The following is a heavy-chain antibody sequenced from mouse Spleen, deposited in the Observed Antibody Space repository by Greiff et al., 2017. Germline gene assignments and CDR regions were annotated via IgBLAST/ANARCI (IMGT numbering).Heavy chain of an antibody. CDR3: AREDYYGSSPFAY. D-gene: IGHD1-1*01. CDR1: GFNIKDTY. J-gene: IGHJ3*01. CDR2: IDPANGNT. V-gene: IGHV14-3*02. Sequence: EVQLQQSGAELVKPGASVKLSCTASGFNIKDTYMHWVKQRPEQGLEWIGRIDPANGNTKYDPKFQGKATITADTSSNTAYLQLSSLTSEDTAVYYCAREDYYGSSPFAYWGQGTLVTVSA.